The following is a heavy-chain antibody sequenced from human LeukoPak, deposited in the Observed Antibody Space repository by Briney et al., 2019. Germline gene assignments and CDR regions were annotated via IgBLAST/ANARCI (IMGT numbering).Heavy chain of an antibody. CDR1: GFTFSSYA. V-gene: IGHV3-23*01. J-gene: IGHJ3*02. Sequence: GGSLRLSCEASGFTFSSYAMSWVRQPPGKGLEWVSAISGSADSTYSADSVKGRFTISRDNSKNTLYLQMNSLRAEDTALYYCAKPTSGSYSLNAFDIWGQGTMVTVSS. CDR3: AKPTSGSYSLNAFDI. CDR2: ISGSADST. D-gene: IGHD1-26*01.